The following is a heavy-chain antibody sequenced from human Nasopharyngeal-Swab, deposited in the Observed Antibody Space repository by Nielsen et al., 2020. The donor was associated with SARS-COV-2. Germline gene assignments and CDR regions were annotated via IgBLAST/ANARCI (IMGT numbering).Heavy chain of an antibody. D-gene: IGHD3-10*01. J-gene: IGHJ6*03. Sequence: SWVASGFSFDDYTMHWVRQAPGKGLEWVSGISWKSGNMGYADSVKGRFTISRDNAKDSVYLQMNSLRPEDTALYYCAKTMVRGDFYYFLDVWGKGTTVTVSS. CDR1: GFSFDDYT. CDR2: ISWKSGNM. V-gene: IGHV3-9*01. CDR3: AKTMVRGDFYYFLDV.